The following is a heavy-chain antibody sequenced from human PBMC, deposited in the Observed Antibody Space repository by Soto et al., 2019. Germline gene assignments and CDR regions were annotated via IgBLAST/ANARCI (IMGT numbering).Heavy chain of an antibody. CDR2: INSDGSNT. CDR3: VGDCGDVGSTAVCDI. CDR1: RFTFNIYW. V-gene: IGHV3-74*01. Sequence: LSLSCAASRFTFNIYWMHWVRQAPGKGLVWVSRINSDGSNTTNADSVKGRFTISRDNAKNTLYLQMNSLRAEDTGVYYCVGDCGDVGSTAVCDICGLGTMCTTSS. J-gene: IGHJ3*02. D-gene: IGHD3-10*01.